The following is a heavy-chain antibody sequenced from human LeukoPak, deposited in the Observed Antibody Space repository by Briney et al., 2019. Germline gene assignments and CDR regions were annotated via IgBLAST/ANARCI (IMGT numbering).Heavy chain of an antibody. V-gene: IGHV4-30-4*08. J-gene: IGHJ4*02. CDR1: GGSISSGGYY. Sequence: PSQTLSLTCTVSGGSISSGGYYWSWIRQHPGTGLEWIGYIYYSGSTYYNPSLKSRVTISVDTSKNQFSLKLSSVTAADTAVYYCARGLYDYSEVGYFDYWGQGTLVTVSS. D-gene: IGHD4-11*01. CDR3: ARGLYDYSEVGYFDY. CDR2: IYYSGST.